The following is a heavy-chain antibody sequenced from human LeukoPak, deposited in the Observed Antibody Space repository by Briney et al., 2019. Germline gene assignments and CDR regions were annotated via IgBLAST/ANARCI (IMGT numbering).Heavy chain of an antibody. CDR1: GGTFSSYA. CDR2: IIPILGIA. J-gene: IGHJ4*02. CDR3: ASPCSGGSCYPTGGYYFDY. V-gene: IGHV1-69*04. D-gene: IGHD2-15*01. Sequence: SVKVSCKASGGTFSSYAISWVRQAPGQGLEWMGRIIPILGIANYAQKFQGRVTITADKSTSTAYMERSSLRSEDTAVYYCASPCSGGSCYPTGGYYFDYWGQGTLVTVSS.